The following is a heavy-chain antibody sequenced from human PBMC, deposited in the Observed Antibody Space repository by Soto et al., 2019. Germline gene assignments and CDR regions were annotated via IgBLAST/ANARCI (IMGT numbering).Heavy chain of an antibody. Sequence: KPGGSLRLSCAASGFTFSSYSMNWVRQAPGKGLEWVSSISSSSSYIYYADSVKGRFTISRDNAKNSLYLQMNSLRAEDTAVYYCARVLYYDSSGYSSPFDYWGEGTLVTVSS. V-gene: IGHV3-21*01. CDR2: ISSSSSYI. J-gene: IGHJ4*02. CDR3: ARVLYYDSSGYSSPFDY. D-gene: IGHD3-22*01. CDR1: GFTFSSYS.